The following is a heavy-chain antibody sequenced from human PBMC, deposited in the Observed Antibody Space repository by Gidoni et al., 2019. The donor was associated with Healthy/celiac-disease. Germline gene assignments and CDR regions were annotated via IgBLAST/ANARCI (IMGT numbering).Heavy chain of an antibody. J-gene: IGHJ3*02. D-gene: IGHD3-16*02. CDR1: GYSISSGYY. Sequence: QVQLQESGPGLVKPSETLSLTCAVSGYSISSGYYWGWIRQPPGKGLEWIGSIYHSGSTYYNPSLKSRVTISVDTSKNQFSLKLSSVTAADTAVYYCARVVIYDYIWGSYRRPDAFDIWGQGTMVTVSS. CDR3: ARVVIYDYIWGSYRRPDAFDI. CDR2: IYHSGST. V-gene: IGHV4-38-2*01.